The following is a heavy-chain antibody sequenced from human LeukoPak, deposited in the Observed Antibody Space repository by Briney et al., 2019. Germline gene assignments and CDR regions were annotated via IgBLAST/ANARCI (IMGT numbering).Heavy chain of an antibody. D-gene: IGHD2-2*01. CDR2: INPSGGST. CDR3: ARPLSRHCSSTSCYLPDAFDI. CDR1: GYTFTSYY. V-gene: IGHV1-46*01. J-gene: IGHJ3*02. Sequence: ASVKVSCKASGYTFTSYYMHWVRQAPGQGLEWMGIINPSGGSTSYAQKFQGRVTMTRDTSTSTVYMELSSLRSEDTAVYYCARPLSRHCSSTSCYLPDAFDIWGQGTMVTVSS.